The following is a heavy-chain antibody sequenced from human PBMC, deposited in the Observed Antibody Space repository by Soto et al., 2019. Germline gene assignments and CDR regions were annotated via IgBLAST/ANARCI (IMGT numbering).Heavy chain of an antibody. V-gene: IGHV4-59*08. D-gene: IGHD3-3*01. CDR3: ARGGWRQIDY. CDR2: ICYSGST. Sequence: QVQLQESGPGLVKPSETLSLTCTVSGGSISSYYWSWIRQPPGKGLEWIGYICYSGSTNYNPSLKSRVTISVDTSKNQFSLKLSSVTAADTAVYYCARGGWRQIDYWGQGTLVTVSS. CDR1: GGSISSYY. J-gene: IGHJ4*02.